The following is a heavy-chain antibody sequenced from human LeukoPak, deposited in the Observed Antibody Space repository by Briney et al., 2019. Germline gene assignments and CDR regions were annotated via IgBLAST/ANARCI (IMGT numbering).Heavy chain of an antibody. J-gene: IGHJ4*02. CDR1: GNTFTGYY. CDR3: ARSRNSHDYGDYYFDC. CDR2: INPNSGGT. V-gene: IGHV1-2*02. Sequence: ASVKVSXKASGNTFTGYYIHWVRQAPGQGLEWMGWINPNSGGTNYAQEFQDRVTMTRDTSISTAYMELRLRSDDTAVYYCARSRNSHDYGDYYFDCWGQGTLVTVSS. D-gene: IGHD4-17*01.